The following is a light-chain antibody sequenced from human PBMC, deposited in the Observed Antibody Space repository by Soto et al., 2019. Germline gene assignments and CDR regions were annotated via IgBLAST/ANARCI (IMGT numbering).Light chain of an antibody. J-gene: IGLJ2*01. V-gene: IGLV1-47*01. CDR2: RND. Sequence: QAVVTQPPSASGTPGQRVTISCSGSSSNIGNNYVHWYQQLPGTAPKLLIYRNDQRPSGVPDRFSGSKSGTSASLAISGLRSKDETDYYCTTWDDSLSAVVFGGGTQLTVL. CDR3: TTWDDSLSAVV. CDR1: SSNIGNNY.